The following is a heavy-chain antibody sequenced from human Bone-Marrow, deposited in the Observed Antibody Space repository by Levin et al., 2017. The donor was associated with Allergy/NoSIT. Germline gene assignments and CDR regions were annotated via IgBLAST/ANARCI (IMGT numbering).Heavy chain of an antibody. CDR1: GFTFSNSW. CDR2: IKEDGSEK. V-gene: IGHV3-7*01. D-gene: IGHD5-24*01. J-gene: IGHJ5*02. Sequence: PGGSLRLSCAASGFTFSNSWMSWVRQAPGKGLEWVANIKEDGSEKYYVDSVKGRFTISRDNAKNSLFVQMNSLRVEDTAVYYCARDQFRSATIAARWFDPWGQGTLVTVAS. CDR3: ARDQFRSATIAARWFDP.